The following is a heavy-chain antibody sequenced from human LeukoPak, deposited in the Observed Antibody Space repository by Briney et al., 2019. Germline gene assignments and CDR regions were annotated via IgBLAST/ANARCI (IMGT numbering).Heavy chain of an antibody. CDR1: GDSISSYY. CDR3: ARGGARGYSYGGLDY. J-gene: IGHJ4*02. D-gene: IGHD5-18*01. Sequence: PSETLSLTCTVSGDSISSYYWSWIRQSPGKGLEWIGYIYDSGSTNYNPSLKSRVGISVDTSKNQFSLKLSSVIAADTAVYYCARGGARGYSYGGLDYWGQGTLVTVSS. V-gene: IGHV4-59*01. CDR2: IYDSGST.